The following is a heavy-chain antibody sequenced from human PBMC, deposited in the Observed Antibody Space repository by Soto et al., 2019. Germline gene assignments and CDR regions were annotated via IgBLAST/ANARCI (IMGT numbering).Heavy chain of an antibody. CDR1: GGSISSHS. CDR3: ERDRILVVVAATPVYFYQGIDV. Sequence: SETLSLTCTVSGGSISSHSWSWVRQAPGRGLEWIGYIYNSGSTNCNPSLKSRVTISADTSKNQFSLNLSSVTAADTDVYYCERDRILVVVAATPVYFYQGIDVWDQGTKVTVSS. V-gene: IGHV4-59*11. J-gene: IGHJ6*02. CDR2: IYNSGST. D-gene: IGHD2-15*01.